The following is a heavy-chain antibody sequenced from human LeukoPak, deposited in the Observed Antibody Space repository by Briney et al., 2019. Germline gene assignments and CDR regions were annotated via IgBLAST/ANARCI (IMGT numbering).Heavy chain of an antibody. J-gene: IGHJ5*02. CDR3: ARGRGITMIVVVSNNWFDP. D-gene: IGHD3-22*01. V-gene: IGHV1-8*01. Sequence: ASVKVSCKASGYTFTSYDINWVRQATGQGLEWMGWMNPNSGNTGYAQKFQGRVTMTRNTSISTAYMELSSLRSEDTAVYYCARGRGITMIVVVSNNWFDPWGHGTLVTVSS. CDR2: MNPNSGNT. CDR1: GYTFTSYD.